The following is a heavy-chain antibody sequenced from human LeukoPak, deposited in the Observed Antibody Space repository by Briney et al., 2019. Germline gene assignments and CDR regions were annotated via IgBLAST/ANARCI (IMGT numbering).Heavy chain of an antibody. J-gene: IGHJ4*02. V-gene: IGHV3-30-3*01. Sequence: GRSLTLSCAASGFTFSSYAMHWVRQAPGKGLEWVAVISYDGSNKYYADSVKGRFTISRDNSKSTLYLQMNSLRAEDTAVYYCARDGDSSGYSLFDYWGQGTLVTVSS. CDR2: ISYDGSNK. CDR3: ARDGDSSGYSLFDY. CDR1: GFTFSSYA. D-gene: IGHD3-22*01.